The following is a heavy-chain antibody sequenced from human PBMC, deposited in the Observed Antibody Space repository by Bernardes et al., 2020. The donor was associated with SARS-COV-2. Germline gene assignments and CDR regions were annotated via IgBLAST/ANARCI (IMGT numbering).Heavy chain of an antibody. V-gene: IGHV3-74*01. Sequence: GGYLSRSSAASGFSISRSWFHWVRPAPGKGLVWVSRINPDGSSTNYADSVKGRFTIYRDNAKNTLFLQMSSLRAEDTAMYYCARDLGYCTNGVCSPWGQGTLVTVS. J-gene: IGHJ5*02. CDR3: ARDLGYCTNGVCSP. CDR1: GFSISRSW. CDR2: INPDGSST. D-gene: IGHD2-8*01.